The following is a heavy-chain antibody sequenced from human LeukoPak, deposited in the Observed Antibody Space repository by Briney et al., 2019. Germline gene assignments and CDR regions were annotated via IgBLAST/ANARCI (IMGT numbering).Heavy chain of an antibody. Sequence: ASVKVSCKASGYTFTGYFLHWVRQAPGQGLEWMGWINSNSGGTNYAQKFQGRVTMTRDTSISTAYMEVTRLISDDTAVYYCASFGVYGIVVVVVATQAQGAFDVWGQGTMVTVSP. CDR2: INSNSGGT. D-gene: IGHD2-15*01. V-gene: IGHV1-2*02. J-gene: IGHJ3*01. CDR1: GYTFTGYF. CDR3: ASFGVYGIVVVVVATQAQGAFDV.